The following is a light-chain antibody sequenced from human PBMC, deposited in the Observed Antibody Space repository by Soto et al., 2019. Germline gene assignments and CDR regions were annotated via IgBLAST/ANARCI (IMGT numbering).Light chain of an antibody. V-gene: IGLV1-40*01. CDR1: SSNIGAGYD. CDR3: QSYDRSLSGSGYV. Sequence: VLTQPPSVSGAPGQRVTISCTGSSSNIGAGYDVHWYQQLPGTAPKLLIYGNSNRPSGVPDRFSGSKSGTSASLAITGLQAGDEADYYCQSYDRSLSGSGYVFGTGTKVTVL. J-gene: IGLJ1*01. CDR2: GNS.